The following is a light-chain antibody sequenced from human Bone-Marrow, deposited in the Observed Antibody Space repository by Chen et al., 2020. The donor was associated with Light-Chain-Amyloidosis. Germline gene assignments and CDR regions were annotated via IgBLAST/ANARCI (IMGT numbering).Light chain of an antibody. CDR3: QSADSSGTYEGI. CDR2: RDT. V-gene: IGLV3-25*03. Sequence: SYALTQPPSVSVSQGPTARINCSGDDLPTKYAYWYQQKPGQAPVLVIHRDTERPSWISERFSGSSSGTTATLTISGVQAEDEADYHCQSADSSGTYEGIFGGGTKLTVL. CDR1: DLPTKY. J-gene: IGLJ2*01.